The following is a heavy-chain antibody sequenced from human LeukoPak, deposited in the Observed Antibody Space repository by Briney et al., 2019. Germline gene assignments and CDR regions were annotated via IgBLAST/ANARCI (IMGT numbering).Heavy chain of an antibody. J-gene: IGHJ4*02. V-gene: IGHV4-4*07. Sequence: SETLSLTCTVSGGSISSYYWSWIRQPAGKGLEWIGRIYTSGSTNYNPSLKSRVTMSVDTPKNQFSLKLSSVTAADTAVYYCARDQGTDVDTAMALTYYFDYWGQGTLVTVSS. CDR3: ARDQGTDVDTAMALTYYFDY. D-gene: IGHD5-18*01. CDR1: GGSISSYY. CDR2: IYTSGST.